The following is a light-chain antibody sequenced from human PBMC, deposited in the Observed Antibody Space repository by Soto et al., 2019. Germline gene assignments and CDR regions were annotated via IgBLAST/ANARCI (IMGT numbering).Light chain of an antibody. CDR2: DVN. CDR1: SSDIGVYYY. V-gene: IGLV2-14*01. J-gene: IGLJ2*01. CDR3: TSYASGSTHVV. Sequence: QSALTQPASVSGSPGQSITLSCTGTSSDIGVYYYVSWYQRHPGKAPKLIIYDVNNRPSGVSNRFSGSKSGNTASLTISGRQAEDEADYYCTSYASGSTHVVFGGGTKVTVL.